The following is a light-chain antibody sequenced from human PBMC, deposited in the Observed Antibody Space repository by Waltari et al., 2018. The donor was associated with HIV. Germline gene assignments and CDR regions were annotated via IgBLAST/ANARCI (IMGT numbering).Light chain of an antibody. CDR2: AAS. Sequence: DIQLTQSPPSLSASVRDRVTITCRASQGIGTYLAWYQQKPGKAPKLLIYAASTLQSGVPSRFSGSGSGTEFTLTISSLQPEDFATYYCQQLNSYPRSTFGQGTKLEIK. V-gene: IGKV1-9*01. J-gene: IGKJ2*01. CDR1: QGIGTY. CDR3: QQLNSYPRST.